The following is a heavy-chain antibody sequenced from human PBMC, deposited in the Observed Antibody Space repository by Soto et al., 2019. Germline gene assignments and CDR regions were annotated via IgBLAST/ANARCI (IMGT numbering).Heavy chain of an antibody. CDR2: IYHSGST. V-gene: IGHV4-30-2*01. CDR1: GGSISSGGYS. J-gene: IGHJ5*02. Sequence: QLQLQESGSGLVKPSQTLSLTCAVSGGSISSGGYSWSWIRQPPGKGLEWIGYIYHSGSTYYNPSLXXXXXISVXRXXXQXSLXLXSVTAADTAVYYCARIPGPWGQGTLVTVSS. CDR3: ARIPGP. D-gene: IGHD2-21*01.